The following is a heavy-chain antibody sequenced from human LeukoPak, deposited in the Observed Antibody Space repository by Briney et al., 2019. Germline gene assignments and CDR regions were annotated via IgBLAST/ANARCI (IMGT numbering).Heavy chain of an antibody. Sequence: SETLSLTCAVSGYSISSGYYWGWIRQPPGQGLEWIGSIHHTGNAYYDPSLYSRVTISVDTSKNQFSLKLSSVTAADTAVYFCARGLSSSGPLDYWGQGTLVTVSS. J-gene: IGHJ4*02. D-gene: IGHD6-19*01. CDR2: IHHTGNA. CDR1: GYSISSGYY. V-gene: IGHV4-38-2*01. CDR3: ARGLSSSGPLDY.